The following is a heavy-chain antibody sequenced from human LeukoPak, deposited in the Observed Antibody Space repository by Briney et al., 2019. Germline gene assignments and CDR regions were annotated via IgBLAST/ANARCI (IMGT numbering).Heavy chain of an antibody. CDR3: AKDITYASGWYDY. Sequence: PGGSLRLSFAASGFTFSSYAMSWVRQAPGKGLEWVSAISGSGGSTYYADSVKGRFTISRDNAKSSLYLQMDSLRVEDTAFYYCAKDITYASGWYDYWGQGTLVTVSS. CDR1: GFTFSSYA. CDR2: ISGSGGST. V-gene: IGHV3-23*01. J-gene: IGHJ4*02. D-gene: IGHD6-19*01.